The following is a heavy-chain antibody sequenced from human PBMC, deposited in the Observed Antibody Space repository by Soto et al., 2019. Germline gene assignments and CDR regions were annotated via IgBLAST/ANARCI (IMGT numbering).Heavy chain of an antibody. V-gene: IGHV4-31*02. CDR2: IYYSGST. Sequence: SVGFGGSRISKHKGKGLEWIGYIYYSGSTYYNPSLKSRVTISVDTSRNQISLKLSSVTAADTALYYCERLLYDRRGYYFFDYWVQRTLVTVSS. D-gene: IGHD3-22*01. CDR3: ERLLYDRRGYYFFDY. CDR1: SVGFG. J-gene: IGHJ4*02.